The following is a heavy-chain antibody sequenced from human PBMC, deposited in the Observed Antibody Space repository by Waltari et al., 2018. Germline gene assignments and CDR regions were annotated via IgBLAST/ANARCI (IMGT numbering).Heavy chain of an antibody. CDR1: GGSISSSSSY. Sequence: QLQLQESGPGLVKPSETLSLTCPASGGSISSSSSYWGWIRQPPGKGLEWIGSIYYSGSTYYNPSLKSRVTISVDTFKNQFSLKLSSVTAADTAVYYCARQLMVRGVIIRGGFDYWGQGTLVTVSS. CDR3: ARQLMVRGVIIRGGFDY. J-gene: IGHJ4*02. V-gene: IGHV4-39*01. CDR2: IYYSGST. D-gene: IGHD3-10*01.